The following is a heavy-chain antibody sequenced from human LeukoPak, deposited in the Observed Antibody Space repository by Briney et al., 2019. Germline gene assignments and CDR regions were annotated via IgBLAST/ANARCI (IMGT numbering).Heavy chain of an antibody. D-gene: IGHD5-12*01. CDR1: GFTFSTYA. J-gene: IGHJ4*02. Sequence: GGSLRLSCAASGFTFSTYAMHWVRQAPGKGLEYVSTILNNGSSTYYADSVKGRFTISRDNSKSTLYLQMGSLRAEDMAVYYCARAGFTGYDFSVFYWGQGTLVTVSS. V-gene: IGHV3-64*02. CDR3: ARAGFTGYDFSVFY. CDR2: ILNNGSST.